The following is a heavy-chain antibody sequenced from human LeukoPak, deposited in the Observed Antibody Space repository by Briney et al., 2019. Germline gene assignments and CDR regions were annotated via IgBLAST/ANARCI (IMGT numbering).Heavy chain of an antibody. CDR2: ISYDGSNK. J-gene: IGHJ3*02. CDR3: AKDFVKQWLVRGAFDI. V-gene: IGHV3-30*18. CDR1: GFTFSSYG. Sequence: GGSLRLSCAASGFTFSSYGMHWVRQAPGKGLEWVAVISYDGSNKYYADSVKGRFTISRDNSKNTLYLQMNSLRAEDTAVYYCAKDFVKQWLVRGAFDIWGQGTMVTVSS. D-gene: IGHD6-19*01.